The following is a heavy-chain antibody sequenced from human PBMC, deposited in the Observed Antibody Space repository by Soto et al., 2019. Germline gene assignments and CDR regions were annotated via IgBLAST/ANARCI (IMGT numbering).Heavy chain of an antibody. D-gene: IGHD3-3*02. Sequence: QVQLVQSGAEVKKPGSSVKVSCKASGGTFSTSAISWVRQAPGQGLEWVGGIMPVFATPDYAQKFQGRVTITADESTTPAYLELTSLRTDDTAVYYCARDKDRQQLGEKYSYILDVWGQGTAIAISS. J-gene: IGHJ6*02. CDR1: GGTFSTSA. CDR3: ARDKDRQQLGEKYSYILDV. V-gene: IGHV1-69*12. CDR2: IMPVFATP.